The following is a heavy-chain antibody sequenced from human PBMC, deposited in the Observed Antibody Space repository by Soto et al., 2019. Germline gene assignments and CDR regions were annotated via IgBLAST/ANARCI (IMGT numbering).Heavy chain of an antibody. CDR3: ARVGSGSYPHYYYYGMDV. Sequence: PSQTLSLTCAISGDSVSSNSAAWNWIRRSPSRGLEWLGRTYYRSKWYNDYAVSVKSRITINPDTSKNQFSLQLNSVTPEDTAVYYCARVGSGSYPHYYYYGMDVWGQGTTVTVSS. CDR2: TYYRSKWYN. J-gene: IGHJ6*02. V-gene: IGHV6-1*01. D-gene: IGHD1-26*01. CDR1: GDSVSSNSAA.